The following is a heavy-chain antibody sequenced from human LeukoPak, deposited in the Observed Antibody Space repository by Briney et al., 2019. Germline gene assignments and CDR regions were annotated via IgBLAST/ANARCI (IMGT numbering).Heavy chain of an antibody. CDR2: IYYSGTT. V-gene: IGHV4-38-2*02. Sequence: SETLSLTCTVSGYSISSGYYWGWIRQPPGKGLEWIGSIYYSGTTYYNPSLKSRVTISVDTSKNQFSLKLSSVTAADTAVYYCARHVVGAAAGRLAYYYMDVWGKGTTVTISS. D-gene: IGHD6-13*01. J-gene: IGHJ6*03. CDR3: ARHVVGAAAGRLAYYYMDV. CDR1: GYSISSGYY.